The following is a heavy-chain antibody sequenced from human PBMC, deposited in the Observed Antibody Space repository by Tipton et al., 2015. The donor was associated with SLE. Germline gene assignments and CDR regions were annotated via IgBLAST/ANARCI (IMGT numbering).Heavy chain of an antibody. CDR3: ARAGYSSSWYTLDYYYYYMDV. Sequence: TLSLTCTVSGGSISSSSYYWGWIRQPPGKGLEWIGSIYYSGSTYYNPSLKSRVTISVDTSKNQFSLKLSSVTAADTAVYYCARAGYSSSWYTLDYYYYYMDVWGKGTTVTVSS. CDR2: IYYSGST. V-gene: IGHV4-39*07. J-gene: IGHJ6*03. D-gene: IGHD6-13*01. CDR1: GGSISSSSYY.